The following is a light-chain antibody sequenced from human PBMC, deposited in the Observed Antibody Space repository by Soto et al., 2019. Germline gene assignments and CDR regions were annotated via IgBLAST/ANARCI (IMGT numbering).Light chain of an antibody. CDR1: QSISSY. Sequence: DIQMTQSPSSLSASVGDRVTITCRASQSISSYLNGYQQKPGKAPKLLIYAASSLQSGVPSRFSGSGSGTEFSLSISSLQPDDFASYYCQQNDSYSWTFGQGTK. CDR2: AAS. CDR3: QQNDSYSWT. J-gene: IGKJ1*01. V-gene: IGKV1-39*01.